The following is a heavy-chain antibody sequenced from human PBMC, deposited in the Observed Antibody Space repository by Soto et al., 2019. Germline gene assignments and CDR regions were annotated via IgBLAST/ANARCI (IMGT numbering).Heavy chain of an antibody. CDR1: GFTFSSYA. Sequence: GGSLRLSCAASGFTFSSYAMHWVRQAPGKGLEWVAVISYDGSNKYYADSVKGRFTISRDNSKNTLYLQMNRLRAEDTAVYYCARDKASSGWLLRDPKFGTGVDYWGQGTLVTVSS. D-gene: IGHD6-19*01. CDR2: ISYDGSNK. J-gene: IGHJ4*02. CDR3: ARDKASSGWLLRDPKFGTGVDY. V-gene: IGHV3-30-3*01.